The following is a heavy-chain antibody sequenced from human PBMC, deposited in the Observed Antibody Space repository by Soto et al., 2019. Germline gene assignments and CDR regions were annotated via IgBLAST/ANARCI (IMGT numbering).Heavy chain of an antibody. CDR2: ISSSSSYI. CDR1: GFTFSSYA. Sequence: GGSLRLSCAASGFTFSSYAMSWVRQAPGKGLEWVSSISSSSSYIYYADSVKGRFTISRDNAKNSLYLQMNSLRAEDTAVYYCARDLRRTEYGMDVWGQGTTVTVSS. J-gene: IGHJ6*02. CDR3: ARDLRRTEYGMDV. V-gene: IGHV3-21*01.